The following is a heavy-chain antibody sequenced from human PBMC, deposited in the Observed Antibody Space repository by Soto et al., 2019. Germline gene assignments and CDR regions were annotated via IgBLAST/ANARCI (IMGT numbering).Heavy chain of an antibody. J-gene: IGHJ4*02. CDR1: GYTFTSCD. CDR2: MNPSTGNT. D-gene: IGHD2-2*01. Sequence: GASVKVSCKASGYTFTSCDIHWARQATGQGLEWMGWMNPSTGNTGFAQEFQGRVTLTRNTSITTAYMELSSLRSEDTAVYSCARRKDQSGPHYLDSWGQAALVTVCS. V-gene: IGHV1-8*01. CDR3: ARRKDQSGPHYLDS.